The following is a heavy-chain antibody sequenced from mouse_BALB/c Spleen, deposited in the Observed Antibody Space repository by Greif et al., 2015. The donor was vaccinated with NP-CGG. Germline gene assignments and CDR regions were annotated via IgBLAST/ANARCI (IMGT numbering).Heavy chain of an antibody. CDR2: ISSGGPYP. CDR1: GFTFSSYD. CDR3: ARHLYYYGSSYAYAMDY. V-gene: IGHV5-6*01. Sequence: EVLLADPGGDLVKPGGSLKLSCAPSGFTFSSYDMSRVRQTPDQWLEWFATISSGGPYPYYPDRLKGRFTISRDDAKNTLFQQMSSLKSEHTDMYYCARHLYYYGSSYAYAMDYWGQGTSGTVHS. J-gene: IGHJ4*01. D-gene: IGHD1-1*01.